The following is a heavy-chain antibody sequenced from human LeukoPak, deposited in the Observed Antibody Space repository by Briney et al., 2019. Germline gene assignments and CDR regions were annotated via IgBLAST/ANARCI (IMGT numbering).Heavy chain of an antibody. CDR1: GFTFSNAW. CDR3: TTELTYYDFWSGSPDYFDY. V-gene: IGHV3-15*01. D-gene: IGHD3-3*01. CDR2: IKSKTDGGTT. J-gene: IGHJ4*02. Sequence: PGGSLRLSCAASGFTFSNAWMSWVRQAPGKGLEWVGRIKSKTDGGTTDYAAPVKGRFTISRDDSKNTLYLRMNSLKTEDTAVYYCTTELTYYDFWSGSPDYFDYWGQGTLVTVSS.